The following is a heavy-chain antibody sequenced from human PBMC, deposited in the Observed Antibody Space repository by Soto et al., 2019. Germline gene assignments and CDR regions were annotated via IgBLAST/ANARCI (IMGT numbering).Heavy chain of an antibody. V-gene: IGHV1-18*01. CDR2: ISAYNGNT. D-gene: IGHD3-3*01. CDR3: ARAGSAYDYYYYGMDV. Sequence: QVQLVQSGAEVKKPGASVKVSCKASGYTFTSYGISWVRQAPGQGLEWMGWISAYNGNTNYAQKLQGRVTMTTDTSTSTAYMELRSLGSDDTAVYYCARAGSAYDYYYYGMDVWGQGTTVTVSS. J-gene: IGHJ6*02. CDR1: GYTFTSYG.